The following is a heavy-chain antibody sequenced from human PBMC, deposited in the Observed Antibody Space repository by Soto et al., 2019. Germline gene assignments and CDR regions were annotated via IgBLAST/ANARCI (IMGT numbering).Heavy chain of an antibody. CDR3: AKDRYSSSAYYYYGMVG. V-gene: IGHV3-9*01. D-gene: IGHD5-18*01. CDR2: ISGNSGSL. Sequence: EVQLVESGGGLVQPGRSLRLSCAASGFIFDDYAMHWVRQAPGKGLEWVSVISGNSGSLGYADSVKGRFTISRDNAKNSLYLQMNSLRAEDTALYYCAKDRYSSSAYYYYGMVGWGQGTTVTVSS. CDR1: GFIFDDYA. J-gene: IGHJ6*02.